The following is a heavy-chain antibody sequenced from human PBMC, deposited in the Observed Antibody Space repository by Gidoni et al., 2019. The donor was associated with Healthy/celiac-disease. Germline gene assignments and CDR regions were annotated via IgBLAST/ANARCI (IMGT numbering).Heavy chain of an antibody. CDR3: AKGKAGYCSSTDCYEFDY. Sequence: QVQLVESGVGVVQPGRALTLSWSASGFAFSTFGIHWVRQAPGKGLGGVAAISYDGYKIYHADSVRGRFTISRDNSKNTLFLQMNSLRAEDTAVYYCAKGKAGYCSSTDCYEFDYWGQGTLVTVSS. CDR2: ISYDGYKI. J-gene: IGHJ4*02. D-gene: IGHD2-2*01. V-gene: IGHV3-30*18. CDR1: GFAFSTFG.